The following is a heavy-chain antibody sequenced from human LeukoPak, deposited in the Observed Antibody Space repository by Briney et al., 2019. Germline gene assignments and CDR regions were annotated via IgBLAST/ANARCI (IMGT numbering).Heavy chain of an antibody. CDR1: GFTFSNAW. J-gene: IGHJ4*02. D-gene: IGHD1-26*01. CDR3: TTDPYVGVHFDY. CDR2: IKTNTGGGTA. V-gene: IGHV3-15*01. Sequence: PGGSLRLSCAASGFTFSNAWMGWVRQAPGKGLEWVGRIKTNTGGGTADYAAPVKGRFTISRDDSKNTLYLQMNSLKTEDTAVYYCTTDPYVGVHFDYWGQGTLVTVSS.